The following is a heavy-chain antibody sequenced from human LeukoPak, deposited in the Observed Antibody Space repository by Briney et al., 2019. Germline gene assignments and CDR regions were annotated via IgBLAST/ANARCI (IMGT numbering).Heavy chain of an antibody. J-gene: IGHJ5*02. CDR2: INHSGST. Sequence: KPSETLSLTCAVYGGSFSGYYWSWIRQPPGKGLEWIGEINHSGSTNYNPSLKSRVTISVDTSKNQFSLKLSSVTAADTAVYYCARGRSGSGWYGGWFDPWGQGTLVTVSS. CDR3: ARGRSGSGWYGGWFDP. CDR1: GGSFSGYY. V-gene: IGHV4-34*01. D-gene: IGHD6-19*01.